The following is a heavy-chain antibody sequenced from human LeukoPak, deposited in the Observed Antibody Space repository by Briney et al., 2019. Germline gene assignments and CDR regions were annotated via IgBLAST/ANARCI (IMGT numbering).Heavy chain of an antibody. D-gene: IGHD2-21*02. V-gene: IGHV1-69*04. CDR3: AHAYCGGDCYHNWFDP. CDR1: GGTISSYA. J-gene: IGHJ5*02. CDR2: IIPILGIA. Sequence: GASVKVSCKASGGTISSYAISWVRQAPGQGLEWMGRIIPILGIANYAQKFQGRVTITADKSTSTAYMELSSLRSEDTAVYYCAHAYCGGDCYHNWFDPWGQGTLVTVSS.